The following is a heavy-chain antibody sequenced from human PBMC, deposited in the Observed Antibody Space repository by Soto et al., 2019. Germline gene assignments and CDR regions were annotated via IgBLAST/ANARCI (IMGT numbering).Heavy chain of an antibody. CDR2: IIPIFGTA. CDR3: ARRVRGIAAAGRFDP. V-gene: IGHV1-69*13. D-gene: IGHD6-13*01. J-gene: IGHJ5*02. Sequence: SVKVSCKASGGTFSSYAISWVRQAPGQGLEWMGGIIPIFGTANYAQKFQGRVTITADESTSTAYIELSSLRSEDTAVYYCARRVRGIAAAGRFDPWGQGTLVTVSS. CDR1: GGTFSSYA.